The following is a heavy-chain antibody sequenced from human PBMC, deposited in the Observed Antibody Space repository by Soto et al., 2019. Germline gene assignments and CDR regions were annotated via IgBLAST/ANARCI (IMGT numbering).Heavy chain of an antibody. V-gene: IGHV4-39*01. CDR2: IYFRGNT. CDR3: ARLEGLATISYYFDF. CDR1: GDSINRDKYY. D-gene: IGHD3-9*01. J-gene: IGHJ4*02. Sequence: SETLCLTCSVSGDSINRDKYYWGWIRQPPGKGLEWIGSIYFRGNTYYNPSLQTRVTISLDKSKSQFSLKLNSVTAADSAVYFCARLEGLATISYYFDFWGQGALVTVSS.